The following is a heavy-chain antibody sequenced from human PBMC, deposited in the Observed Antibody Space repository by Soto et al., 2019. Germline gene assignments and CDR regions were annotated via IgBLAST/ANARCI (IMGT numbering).Heavy chain of an antibody. CDR3: ARAPHYDILTGYYTDLGGQDY. CDR1: GFTFSSYW. V-gene: IGHV3-7*05. CDR2: IKQDGSEK. Sequence: GGSLRLSCAASGFTFSSYWMSWVRQAPGKGLEWVANIKQDGSEKYYVDSVKGRFTISRDNAKNSLYLQMNSLRAEDTAVYYCARAPHYDILTGYYTDLGGQDYWGQGTLVTVSS. J-gene: IGHJ4*02. D-gene: IGHD3-9*01.